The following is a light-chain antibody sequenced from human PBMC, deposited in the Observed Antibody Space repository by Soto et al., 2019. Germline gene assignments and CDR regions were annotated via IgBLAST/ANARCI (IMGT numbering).Light chain of an antibody. CDR2: DVS. CDR1: SSDVGGYNY. CDR3: SSYTTSSTRV. V-gene: IGLV2-14*01. Sequence: QSVLTQPASVSGSPGQSITIPCTGTSSDVGGYNYVSWYQQHPRKAPKLMIYDVSNRPTGVSDRFSGSKSGNTASLTISGLQAEDEADYYCSSYTTSSTRVFGGGTKLTVL. J-gene: IGLJ3*02.